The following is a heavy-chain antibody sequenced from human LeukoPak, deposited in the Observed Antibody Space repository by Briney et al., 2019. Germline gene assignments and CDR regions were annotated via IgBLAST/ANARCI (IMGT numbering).Heavy chain of an antibody. CDR2: ISGSGGST. CDR1: GFTFSSYA. Sequence: GGSLRLSCAASGFTFSSYAMNWVRQAPGKGLEWVSGISGSGGSTYYADSVKGRVTISRDNSKNTLYLQMNSLRAEDTAVYYCARDEGPDYWGQGTLVTVSS. CDR3: ARDEGPDY. V-gene: IGHV3-23*01. J-gene: IGHJ4*02.